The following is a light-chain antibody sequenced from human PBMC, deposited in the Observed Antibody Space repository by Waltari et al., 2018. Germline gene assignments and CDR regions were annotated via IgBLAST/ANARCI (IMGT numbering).Light chain of an antibody. J-gene: IGLJ1*01. CDR3: SSYTTGRTYV. CDR2: DVN. V-gene: IGLV2-14*03. CDR1: PTHIVRPTF. Sequence: QSALTHPASVSGSPGHSIAIPCTGPPTHIVRPTFVSWYRQRPGEVPKLIIYDVNSRLSGISSRFSGSKCGNTASLTISGLQTEDEAVYYCSSYTTGRTYVFGTGTKVTVL.